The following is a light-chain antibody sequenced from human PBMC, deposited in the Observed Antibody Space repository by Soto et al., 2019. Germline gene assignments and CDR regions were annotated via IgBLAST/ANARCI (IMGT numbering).Light chain of an antibody. Sequence: VLTQSPGTLSLSPWERATLSCRASQTLSSRHLAWYQQKPGQAPRLLIYGSSSRATDIPDRFSGSGSGTDFTLTIDNLEPEDFAVYYCQQRSSWPPITFGQGTRLETK. J-gene: IGKJ5*01. CDR1: QTLSSRH. CDR2: GSS. V-gene: IGKV3D-20*02. CDR3: QQRSSWPPIT.